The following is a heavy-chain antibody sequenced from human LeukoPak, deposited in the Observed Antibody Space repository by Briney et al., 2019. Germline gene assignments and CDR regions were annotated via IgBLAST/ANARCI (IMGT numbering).Heavy chain of an antibody. CDR1: GFTFTSYL. D-gene: IGHD7-27*01. CDR3: TRDSGAERRYFDL. CDR2: IDGDGGNP. V-gene: IGHV3-74*01. J-gene: IGHJ2*01. Sequence: GGSLRLSCVASGFTFTSYLMYCVRQAPGKGLVWVSRIDGDGGNPSYADSVKGRFTITRDNAKNTLYLQMNSLRAEDTAVYYCTRDSGAERRYFDLWGRGTLVTVSS.